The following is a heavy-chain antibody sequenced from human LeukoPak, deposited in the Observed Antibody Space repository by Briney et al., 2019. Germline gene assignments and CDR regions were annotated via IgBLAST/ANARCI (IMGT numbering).Heavy chain of an antibody. Sequence: ASVKVSCKASGYTLTGYFLHWVRQAPGQGLEWMGWINPNTGATHSAQKFQGRITMTRDSSISTAYMDLSRLRSDDTAVYYCARDRVGSGWPRPYYFEVWGQGTLVTVSS. J-gene: IGHJ4*02. CDR3: ARDRVGSGWPRPYYFEV. D-gene: IGHD6-19*01. CDR2: INPNTGAT. CDR1: GYTLTGYF. V-gene: IGHV1-2*02.